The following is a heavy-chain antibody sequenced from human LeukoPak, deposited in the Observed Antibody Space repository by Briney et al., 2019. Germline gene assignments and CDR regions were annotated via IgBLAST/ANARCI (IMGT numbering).Heavy chain of an antibody. V-gene: IGHV3-74*01. CDR2: ISSDGSRT. J-gene: IGHJ3*02. CDR3: TREGPPDAFDI. Sequence: GGSLRLSCAASGFTFSNYWMHWVRQAPGKGLVWVSRISSDGSRTSYADSVKGRFTISRDNAKNTLYLQMNSLRAEDTAVYYCTREGPPDAFDIWGQGTMVTVSS. CDR1: GFTFSNYW.